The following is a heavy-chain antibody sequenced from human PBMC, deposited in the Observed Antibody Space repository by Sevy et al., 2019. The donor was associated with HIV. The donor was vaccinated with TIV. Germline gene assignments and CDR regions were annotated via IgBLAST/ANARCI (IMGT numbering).Heavy chain of an antibody. V-gene: IGHV3-53*01. J-gene: IGHJ6*02. Sequence: GGSLRLSCAASGFSVSSNYMSWVRQAPGKGLEWVSLIYSSGRTYYGDSVKGRFTISRDDSKNTLYLQMNSVRAEDTALYYCTRDLVLPATTDYYYYGMDVWGQGTTVTVSS. CDR2: IYSSGRT. D-gene: IGHD2-15*01. CDR3: TRDLVLPATTDYYYYGMDV. CDR1: GFSVSSNY.